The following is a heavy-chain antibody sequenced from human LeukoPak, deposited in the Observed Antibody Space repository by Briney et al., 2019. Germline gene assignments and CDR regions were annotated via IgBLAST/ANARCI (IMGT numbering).Heavy chain of an antibody. J-gene: IGHJ5*02. Sequence: QPSETLSLTCSVSGGSITNKNYYWGWIRQPPGKGLEWIGNIYYDGRTYYNPSLKSRVTISVDTSKNQFSLKLSSVTAADTAVYYCARSGITGWFDPWGQGTLVTVSS. V-gene: IGHV4-39*07. CDR1: GGSITNKNYY. CDR3: ARSGITGWFDP. CDR2: IYYDGRT. D-gene: IGHD1-20*01.